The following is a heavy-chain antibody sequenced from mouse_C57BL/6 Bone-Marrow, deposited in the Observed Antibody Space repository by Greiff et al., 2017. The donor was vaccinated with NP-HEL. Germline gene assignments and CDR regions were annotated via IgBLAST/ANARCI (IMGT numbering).Heavy chain of an antibody. CDR2: ISSGGDYI. D-gene: IGHD1-1*01. J-gene: IGHJ2*01. Sequence: EVKLVESGEGLVKPGGSLKLSCAASGFTFSSYAMSWVRQTPEKRLEWVAYISSGGDYIYYADTVKGRFTISRDNARNTLYLQMSSLKSEDTAMYYCTVYYGSIYYFDYWGQGTTLTVSS. CDR3: TVYYGSIYYFDY. V-gene: IGHV5-9-1*02. CDR1: GFTFSSYA.